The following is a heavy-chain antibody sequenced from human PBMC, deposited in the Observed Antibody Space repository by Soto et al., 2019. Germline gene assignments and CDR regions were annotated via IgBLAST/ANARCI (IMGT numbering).Heavy chain of an antibody. CDR2: ISGSGSST. V-gene: IGHV3-23*01. CDR3: AISTRWGYYGMDV. J-gene: IGHJ6*02. Sequence: EVQLLESGGGLIQPGGSLRLSCAASIFTIDSYAMSWVRQAPGKGLEWVSSISGSGSSTYYADSVKGRVTISKDNSRNRLFLQMSSLRAGDTAVYYCAISTRWGYYGMDVWGQGTTVTVSS. D-gene: IGHD2-2*01. CDR1: IFTIDSYA.